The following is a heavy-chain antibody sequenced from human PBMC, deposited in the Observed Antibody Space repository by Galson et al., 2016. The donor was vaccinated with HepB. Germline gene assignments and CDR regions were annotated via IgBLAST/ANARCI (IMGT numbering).Heavy chain of an antibody. Sequence: SVKVSCKASGYTFTNYGITWVRQAPGQGLEWMGWISGYNGNTNYAQKLQGRVTMTTDTSTSTAYMELRSLRSDDTAVYYCAREASLSGWFWNYWGQGTLVTVSS. V-gene: IGHV1-18*01. CDR3: AREASLSGWFWNY. J-gene: IGHJ4*02. D-gene: IGHD6-19*01. CDR2: ISGYNGNT. CDR1: GYTFTNYG.